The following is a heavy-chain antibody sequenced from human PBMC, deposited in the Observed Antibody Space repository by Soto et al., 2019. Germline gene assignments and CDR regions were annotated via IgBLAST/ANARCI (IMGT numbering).Heavy chain of an antibody. D-gene: IGHD3-10*01. Sequence: QVQLVQSGAEVKKPGASVKVSCKASGYTFTGYYMHWVRQAPGQGLEWMGWINPNSGGTNYAQKFQGWGNMTRDPSISTAYMEPSRLRSDDTAVYYCARAYITMVRGEHPPYYYYYYGMDVWGQGTTVTVSS. CDR1: GYTFTGYY. J-gene: IGHJ6*02. V-gene: IGHV1-2*04. CDR3: ARAYITMVRGEHPPYYYYYYGMDV. CDR2: INPNSGGT.